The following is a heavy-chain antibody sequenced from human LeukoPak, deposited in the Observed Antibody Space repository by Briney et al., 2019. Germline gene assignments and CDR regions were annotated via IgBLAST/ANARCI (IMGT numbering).Heavy chain of an antibody. V-gene: IGHV3-23*01. D-gene: IGHD3-9*01. Sequence: GGSLRLSCAASGFSFSNFWMHWVRQAPGKGLEWVSAISGSGGSTYYADSVKGRFTISRDNSKNTLYLQMNSLRAEDTAVYYCATYYDILTGTKYYFDYWGQGTLVTVSS. CDR2: ISGSGGST. CDR3: ATYYDILTGTKYYFDY. J-gene: IGHJ4*02. CDR1: GFSFSNFW.